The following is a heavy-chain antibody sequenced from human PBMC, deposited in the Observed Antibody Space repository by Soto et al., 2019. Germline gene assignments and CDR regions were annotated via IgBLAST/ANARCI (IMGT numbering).Heavy chain of an antibody. Sequence: QAQLVQSGAEVKKPGSSVKVSCKASGGTFSSYTISWVRQAPGQGLEWMGRIIPILGIANYAQKFQGRVTITADKSTSTAYMKLSSLRSEDTAVYYCAGGCPDYYDSSGLFDYWGQGTLVTVSS. V-gene: IGHV1-69*02. D-gene: IGHD3-22*01. CDR3: AGGCPDYYDSSGLFDY. CDR1: GGTFSSYT. J-gene: IGHJ4*02. CDR2: IIPILGIA.